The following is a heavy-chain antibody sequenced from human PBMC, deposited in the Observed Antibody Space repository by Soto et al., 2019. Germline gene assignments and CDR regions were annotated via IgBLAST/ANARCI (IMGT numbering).Heavy chain of an antibody. J-gene: IGHJ4*02. CDR2: ISDSGATT. CDR1: GFSFMDFA. Sequence: GSLRLSCFATGFSFMDFAMSWVRQAPGKGLEWVVGISDSGATTYYADSVRGRFTISRDNSRNTVYLQLNYMRAEDTASYYCAKEDTGSGALDDWGQGTLVTVSS. D-gene: IGHD6-19*01. V-gene: IGHV3-23*01. CDR3: AKEDTGSGALDD.